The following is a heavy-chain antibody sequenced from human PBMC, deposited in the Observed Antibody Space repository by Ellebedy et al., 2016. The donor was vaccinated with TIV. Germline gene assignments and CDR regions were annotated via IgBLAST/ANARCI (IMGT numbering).Heavy chain of an antibody. CDR1: GFTFYRNA. J-gene: IGHJ2*01. CDR3: ARGYGGTSAYWYFDL. Sequence: GESLKISCAASGFTFYRNAMHWVRRAPGKGLEWLAVISSDGNNIFYADSVKGRFTVSRDNSKNILYLQMSSLGAEDTAMYYCARGYGGTSAYWYFDLWGRGTLVTVSS. CDR2: ISSDGNNI. D-gene: IGHD4-23*01. V-gene: IGHV3-30-3*01.